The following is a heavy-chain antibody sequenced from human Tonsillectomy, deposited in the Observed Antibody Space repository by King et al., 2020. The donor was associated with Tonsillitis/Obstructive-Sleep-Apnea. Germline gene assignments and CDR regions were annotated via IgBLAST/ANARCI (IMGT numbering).Heavy chain of an antibody. J-gene: IGHJ4*02. CDR3: ARENIVVVPVVLGGGLDY. D-gene: IGHD2-2*01. CDR2: INHGGST. Sequence: VQLQQWGTGLLKPSETLSLTCAVYGGSFSGYYWSWIRQPPGKGLEWIGEINHGGSTNYNPSLKSRVTISVDTSKNQFSLKLSSVTAADTAVYYCARENIVVVPVVLGGGLDYWGQGTLVTVSS. CDR1: GGSFSGYY. V-gene: IGHV4-34*01.